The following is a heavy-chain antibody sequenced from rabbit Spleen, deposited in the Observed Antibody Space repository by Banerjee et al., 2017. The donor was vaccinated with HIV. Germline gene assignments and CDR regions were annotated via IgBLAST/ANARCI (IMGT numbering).Heavy chain of an antibody. D-gene: IGHD4-1*01. CDR2: INTATGKP. J-gene: IGHJ6*01. V-gene: IGHV1S45*01. CDR1: GFSFSDSDV. CDR3: ARDLAGAIGWNFYL. Sequence: QEQLVESGGGLVKPEGSLTLTCKASGFSFSDSDVMCWVRQAPGKGLEWIACINTATGKPVYATWAKGRFTISTTSSTTVTLQMTSLTAADTATYFCARDLAGAIGWNFYLWGQGTLVTVS.